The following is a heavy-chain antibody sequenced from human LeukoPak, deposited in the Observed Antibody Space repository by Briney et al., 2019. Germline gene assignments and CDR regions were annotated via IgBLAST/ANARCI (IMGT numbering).Heavy chain of an antibody. V-gene: IGHV3-23*01. Sequence: AGSLRLSCAASGFTFSNYVMSWVRQAPGKGPEWVSVISHSGGSTYYADSVKGRFTISRDNSKNTLYLQMSSLRADDTAVYYCARRTYSTDQYYFDYWGQGTLVTVSS. J-gene: IGHJ4*02. CDR3: ARRTYSTDQYYFDY. CDR2: ISHSGGST. D-gene: IGHD6-13*01. CDR1: GFTFSNYV.